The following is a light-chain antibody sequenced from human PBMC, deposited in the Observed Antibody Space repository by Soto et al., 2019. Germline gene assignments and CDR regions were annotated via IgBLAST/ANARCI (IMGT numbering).Light chain of an antibody. Sequence: DIQMTQSPSSLSASVGDRVTITCRASQGIGNDLGWYQQKPGKAPKRLIYATSSLQSGVPSRFSGSGSGTDFTLTISSLQPEDFATYYCQQSYSSITFGQGTRREIK. J-gene: IGKJ5*01. CDR3: QQSYSSIT. V-gene: IGKV1-39*01. CDR1: QGIGND. CDR2: ATS.